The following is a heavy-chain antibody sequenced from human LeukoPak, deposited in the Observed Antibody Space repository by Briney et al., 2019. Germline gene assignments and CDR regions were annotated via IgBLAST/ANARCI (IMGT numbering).Heavy chain of an antibody. J-gene: IGHJ6*03. CDR2: IKSKTDGGTT. D-gene: IGHD2-15*01. V-gene: IGHV3-15*01. CDR1: GFTFSNAW. CDR3: TLLVYYYYYMDV. Sequence: GGSLRLSCAASGFTFSNAWMSWVRQAPGKGLEWVGRIKSKTDGGTTDYAAPVKGRFTISSDDSKNTLYLQMNSLKTEDTAVYYCTLLVYYYYYMDVWGKGTTVTVSS.